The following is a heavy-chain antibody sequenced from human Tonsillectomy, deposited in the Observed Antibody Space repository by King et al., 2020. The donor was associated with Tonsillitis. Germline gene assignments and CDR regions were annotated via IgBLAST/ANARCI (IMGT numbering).Heavy chain of an antibody. V-gene: IGHV3-30*18. CDR2: ISYDGSNK. J-gene: IGHJ4*02. Sequence: VQLVESGGGVVQPGRSLRLSCAASGFTFSSYGMHWVRQAPGKGLEWVAVISYDGSNKYYADSVKGRFTISRDNSNNTLYLQMNSLRAEDTAVYYCAKGDTYYYGSGSFDSWGQGTLVTVSS. CDR1: GFTFSSYG. CDR3: AKGDTYYYGSGSFDS. D-gene: IGHD3-10*01.